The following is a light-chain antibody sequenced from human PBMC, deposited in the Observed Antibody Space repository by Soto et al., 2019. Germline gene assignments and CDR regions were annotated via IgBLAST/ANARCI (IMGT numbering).Light chain of an antibody. J-gene: IGKJ1*01. V-gene: IGKV3-20*01. CDR2: GTS. Sequence: EIVLTQSPGTLSLSPGERATLSCRASQSVRSSYLAWYQQKPGQAPRLLIYGTSSRATAIPDRFSGSGSGTEFTLTISRLEPEDFAVYYCQRYGSSPWTFGQGTKVEIK. CDR1: QSVRSSY. CDR3: QRYGSSPWT.